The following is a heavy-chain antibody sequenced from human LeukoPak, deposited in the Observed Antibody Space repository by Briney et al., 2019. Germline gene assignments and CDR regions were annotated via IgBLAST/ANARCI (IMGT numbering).Heavy chain of an antibody. J-gene: IGHJ4*02. CDR1: GGSFSGYY. D-gene: IGHD3-3*01. CDR3: ARGRTIFGVVIIARGYYFDY. V-gene: IGHV4-34*01. CDR2: INHTGST. Sequence: SETLSLTCAVYGGSFSGYYSSWIRQPPGKGLEWIGEINHTGSTNYNPSLKSRVTISVDTSKNQFSLKLSSVTAADTAVYYCARGRTIFGVVIIARGYYFDYWGQGTLVTVSS.